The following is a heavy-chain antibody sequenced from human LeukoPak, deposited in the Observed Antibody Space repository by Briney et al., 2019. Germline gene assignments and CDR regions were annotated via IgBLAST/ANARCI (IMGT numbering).Heavy chain of an antibody. D-gene: IGHD4-23*01. Sequence: NPSETLSLTCAVYGGSFSGYYWSWLRQPPGKGLEWVGEINHSGSTNYNPSLKSRVTISVDTSKNQFSLKLSSVTAADTAVYYCARGGGNSDPGYFDYWGQGTLVTVSS. CDR3: ARGGGNSDPGYFDY. V-gene: IGHV4-34*01. CDR1: GGSFSGYY. J-gene: IGHJ4*02. CDR2: INHSGST.